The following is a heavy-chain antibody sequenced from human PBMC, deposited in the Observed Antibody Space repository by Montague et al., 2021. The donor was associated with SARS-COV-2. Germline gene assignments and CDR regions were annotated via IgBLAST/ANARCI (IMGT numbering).Heavy chain of an antibody. J-gene: IGHJ4*02. Sequence: SETLSLTCTVSGGSISSYHHYWGWIRQPPGKGLEWIGAMYYSGSTWLNPSIKSRVTISVDTYKNSLSLNLGSVTAADSALYFCGRVCVSATSNPFDCWGPGTLVTVSS. V-gene: IGHV4-39*07. CDR2: MYYSGST. CDR1: GGSISSYHHY. CDR3: GRVCVSATSNPFDC. D-gene: IGHD2-15*01.